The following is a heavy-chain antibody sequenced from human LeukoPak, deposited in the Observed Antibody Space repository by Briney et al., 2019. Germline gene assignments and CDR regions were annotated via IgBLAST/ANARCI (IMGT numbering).Heavy chain of an antibody. CDR3: ARDSGETGFLSVSYFDY. CDR2: INPNSGGT. Sequence: ASVTVSFKASGYTFTVYYMHWVRQAPGQGLEWMGWINPNSGGTNYAQKFQGRVTITRDTSISTAYMELSRLRSDDTAVYYCARDSGETGFLSVSYFDYWGQGTLVTVSS. CDR1: GYTFTVYY. V-gene: IGHV1-2*02. D-gene: IGHD3-3*01. J-gene: IGHJ4*02.